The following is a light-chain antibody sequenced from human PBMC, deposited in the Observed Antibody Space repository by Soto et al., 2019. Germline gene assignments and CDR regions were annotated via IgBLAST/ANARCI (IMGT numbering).Light chain of an antibody. V-gene: IGKV1-5*03. CDR2: KAS. CDR3: QQYNTYSWT. CDR1: QSINSW. Sequence: DIQMTQSPSTLSASVGDRVIITCRASQSINSWLAWYQQKPGKAPELLISKASSLQSGVPPRFSGSGSGTECTLTISSLQPDDFATYYCQQYNTYSWTFGQGTKVEIK. J-gene: IGKJ1*01.